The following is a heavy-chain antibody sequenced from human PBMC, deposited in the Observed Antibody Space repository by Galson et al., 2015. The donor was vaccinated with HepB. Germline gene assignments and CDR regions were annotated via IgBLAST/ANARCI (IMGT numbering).Heavy chain of an antibody. CDR3: ARDPGGLTTVTTEFDY. J-gene: IGHJ4*02. CDR2: ISYDGSNK. Sequence: SLRLSCAASGFTFSNAWMSWVRQAPGEGLEWVAVISYDGSNKYYADSVKGRFTISRDNSKNTLYLQMNSLRAEDTAVYYCARDPGGLTTVTTEFDYWGQGTLVTVSS. CDR1: GFTFSNAW. V-gene: IGHV3-30-3*01. D-gene: IGHD4-17*01.